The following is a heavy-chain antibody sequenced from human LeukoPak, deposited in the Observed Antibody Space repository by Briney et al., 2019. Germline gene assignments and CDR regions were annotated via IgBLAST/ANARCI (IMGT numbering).Heavy chain of an antibody. CDR1: GFTFSSYS. J-gene: IGHJ4*02. V-gene: IGHV3-21*01. CDR3: ASFNRAGGFYGDYVED. D-gene: IGHD4-17*01. Sequence: PGGSLRLSCAAPGFTFSSYSMNWVRQAPGKGLEWVSYYADSVKGRFTISRDNAKNSLYLQMNSLRAEDTAVYYCASFNRAGGFYGDYVEDWGQGTLVTVSS.